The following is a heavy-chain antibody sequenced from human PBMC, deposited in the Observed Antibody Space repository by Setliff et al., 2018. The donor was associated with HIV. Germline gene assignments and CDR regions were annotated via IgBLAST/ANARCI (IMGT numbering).Heavy chain of an antibody. CDR2: IYYSGST. Sequence: ASETLSLTCTVSGGSISSSSYYWGWIRQPPGKGLEWIGSIYYSGSTYYNPSLKSRVTISVDTSKNQFSLKLSSVTAADTAVYYCARHTVYGDYLSLYYFDYWGQGTLVTVSS. CDR1: GGSISSSSYY. CDR3: ARHTVYGDYLSLYYFDY. V-gene: IGHV4-39*01. D-gene: IGHD4-17*01. J-gene: IGHJ4*02.